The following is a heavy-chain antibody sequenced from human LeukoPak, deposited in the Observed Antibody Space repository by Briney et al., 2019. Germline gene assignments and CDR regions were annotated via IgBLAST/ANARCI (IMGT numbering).Heavy chain of an antibody. CDR1: GFTFSSYG. J-gene: IGHJ3*02. CDR3: ARAGDAFDI. Sequence: GRSLRLSCAASGFTFSSYGMHWVRQAPGKGLEWVAVIWYDGSDKYYTDSVKGRFTISRDNSKNTLYLQMNSLRAEDTAIYYCARAGDAFDIWGQGTMVTVSS. V-gene: IGHV3-33*01. CDR2: IWYDGSDK.